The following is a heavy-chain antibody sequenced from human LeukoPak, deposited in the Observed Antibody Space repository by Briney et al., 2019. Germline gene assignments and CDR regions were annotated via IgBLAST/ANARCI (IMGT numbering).Heavy chain of an antibody. Sequence: PGGSLRLSCAASGFTFSSYAMHWVRQAPGKGLEWVAVISYDGSNKYYADSVKGRFTISRDNSKNTLYLQMNSLRAEDTAVYYCARDGAGPHDYWGQGTLVTVSS. J-gene: IGHJ4*02. CDR3: ARDGAGPHDY. CDR1: GFTFSSYA. CDR2: ISYDGSNK. V-gene: IGHV3-30-3*01. D-gene: IGHD6-19*01.